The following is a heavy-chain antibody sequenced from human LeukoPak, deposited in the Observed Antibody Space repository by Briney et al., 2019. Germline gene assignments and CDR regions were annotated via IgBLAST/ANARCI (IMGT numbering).Heavy chain of an antibody. V-gene: IGHV4-61*02. D-gene: IGHD3-22*01. Sequence: PSQTLSLTCTVSGGSISSGSYYWSWIRQPAGKGLEWIGRSYTSGSTNYNPSLKSRVTISVDTSKNQFSLKLSSVTAADTAVYYCASRHYYDSSFDYWGQGTLVTVSS. CDR2: SYTSGST. J-gene: IGHJ4*02. CDR3: ASRHYYDSSFDY. CDR1: GGSISSGSYY.